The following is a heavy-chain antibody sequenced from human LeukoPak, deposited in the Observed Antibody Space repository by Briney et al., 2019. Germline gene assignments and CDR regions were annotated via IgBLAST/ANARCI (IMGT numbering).Heavy chain of an antibody. CDR3: AREGYYDNLTGYYSSYVQH. D-gene: IGHD3-9*01. CDR2: ISAYNGNT. V-gene: IGHV1-18*01. J-gene: IGHJ1*01. CDR1: GYTFTSFG. Sequence: ASVKVSCKASGYTFTSFGISWVRQAPGQGLEWMGWISAYNGNTDYAQKFQGRVTMTTDASTSTAYMELRSLRSDDTAVYYCAREGYYDNLTGYYSSYVQHWGQGTLVTVSS.